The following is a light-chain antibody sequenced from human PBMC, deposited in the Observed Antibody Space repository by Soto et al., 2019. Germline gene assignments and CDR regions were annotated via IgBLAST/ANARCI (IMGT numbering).Light chain of an antibody. CDR1: NIGSES. Sequence: SYELTQPPSVSVAPGKTASITCGGNNIGSESVHWYQQKPGQAPVLVIYYDTNRPSGIPERVSGSNSGNTATLTISRVEAGDEADYYCQVWDSSSDHVVFGGGTKLTVL. V-gene: IGLV3-21*04. J-gene: IGLJ2*01. CDR2: YDT. CDR3: QVWDSSSDHVV.